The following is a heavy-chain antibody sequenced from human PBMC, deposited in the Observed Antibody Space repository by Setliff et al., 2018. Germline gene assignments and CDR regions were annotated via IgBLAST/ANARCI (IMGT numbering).Heavy chain of an antibody. J-gene: IGHJ6*02. CDR1: GYTFTSYD. CDR2: MNPNSGNT. V-gene: IGHV1-8*02. D-gene: IGHD3-3*01. CDR3: ARGRERDYNFWSGYYTYYYGMDV. Sequence: GASVKVSCKASGYTFTSYDINWVRQATGQGLEWMGWMNPNSGNTGYAQKFQGRVTMTRNTSISTAYMELSSLRSEDTAVYYCARGRERDYNFWSGYYTYYYGMDVWGQGTTVTVS.